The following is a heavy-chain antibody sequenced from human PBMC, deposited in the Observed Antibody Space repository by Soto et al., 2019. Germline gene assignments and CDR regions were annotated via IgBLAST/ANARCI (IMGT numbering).Heavy chain of an antibody. CDR1: GGSISSSSYY. D-gene: IGHD2-15*01. CDR2: IYYSGST. Sequence: QLQLQESGPGLVKPSETLSLTCTVSGGSISSSSYYWGWIRQPPGKGLEGIGSIYYSGSTYYNPSLKSRVTISVDTSKNQFSLKLSSVTAADTAVYYCARLVVTDYYYYMDVWGKGTTVTVSS. CDR3: ARLVVTDYYYYMDV. V-gene: IGHV4-39*01. J-gene: IGHJ6*03.